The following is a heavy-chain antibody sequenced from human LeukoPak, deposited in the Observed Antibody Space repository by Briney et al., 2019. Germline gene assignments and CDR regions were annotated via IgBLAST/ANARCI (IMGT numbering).Heavy chain of an antibody. V-gene: IGHV3-9*01. CDR1: GFTFDDYA. J-gene: IGHJ4*02. Sequence: PGGSLRLSCAASGFTFDDYALHWVRQAPGKGLEWVSGISWNSGSIGYADSVKGRFTISRDNAKNSLYLQMNSLRAEDTALYYCAKSDGSGSFYPFDYWGQGTLVTVSS. CDR3: AKSDGSGSFYPFDY. D-gene: IGHD3-10*01. CDR2: ISWNSGSI.